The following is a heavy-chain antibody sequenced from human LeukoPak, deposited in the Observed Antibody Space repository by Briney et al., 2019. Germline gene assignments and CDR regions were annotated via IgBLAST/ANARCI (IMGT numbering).Heavy chain of an antibody. CDR1: GFTFSSYS. V-gene: IGHV3-48*01. J-gene: IGHJ4*02. CDR2: ISSSSSTI. D-gene: IGHD2/OR15-2a*01. Sequence: GGSLRLSCAASGFTFSSYSKNWVRQAPGQGLEWVSYISSSSSTIYYADSVKGRFTISRDNSKNTLYLQMNSLRAEDTAVYYCAKEEYASYFDYWGQGTLVTVSS. CDR3: AKEEYASYFDY.